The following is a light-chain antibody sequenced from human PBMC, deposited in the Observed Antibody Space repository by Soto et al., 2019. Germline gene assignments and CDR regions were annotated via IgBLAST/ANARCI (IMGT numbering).Light chain of an antibody. V-gene: IGKV3-15*01. CDR3: QQYHNWPA. Sequence: EIVLTQSPATLSVSPVEGATLSCRASQSVSINVAWYQQKPGQSPRLLISGASTRAAGIPASFSGTGSGTEFTLTISSLQSEDFAIYYCQQYHNWPAFGQGTKVDIK. J-gene: IGKJ1*01. CDR2: GAS. CDR1: QSVSIN.